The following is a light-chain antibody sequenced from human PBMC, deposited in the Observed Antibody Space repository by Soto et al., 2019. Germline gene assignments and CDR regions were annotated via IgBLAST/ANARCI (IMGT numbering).Light chain of an antibody. Sequence: IQLTQSRSSLSASRXDRVPISCPASEDISSRLAXXQQXXGXPPKXXXDYXSTLQKGGPSRFSGSGSGTDFTLTISSLQPEDFANYYCQQSYSTTRTFGGGTKVDIK. CDR3: QQSYSTTRT. V-gene: IGKV1-39*01. CDR1: EDISSR. J-gene: IGKJ4*02. CDR2: YXS.